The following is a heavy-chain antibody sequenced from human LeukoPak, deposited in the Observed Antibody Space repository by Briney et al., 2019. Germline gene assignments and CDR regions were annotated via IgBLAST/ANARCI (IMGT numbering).Heavy chain of an antibody. J-gene: IGHJ4*02. Sequence: GGSLRLSCAASGFTFSSYAMHWVRQAPGKGLVWVSRIKSDGITITYADSVKGRFTISRDNAKNTLYLQMNSLRAEDTAVYYCLRDLNWSLDQWGQGTLVTVSS. V-gene: IGHV3-74*01. CDR2: IKSDGITI. D-gene: IGHD1-20*01. CDR1: GFTFSSYA. CDR3: LRDLNWSLDQ.